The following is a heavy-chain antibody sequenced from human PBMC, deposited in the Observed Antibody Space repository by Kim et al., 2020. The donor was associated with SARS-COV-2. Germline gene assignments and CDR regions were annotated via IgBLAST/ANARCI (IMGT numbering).Heavy chain of an antibody. V-gene: IGHV5-51*01. J-gene: IGHJ3*02. CDR3: ASGGGYYYDPRVTFDI. Sequence: GESLKISCKGSGYSFTSYWIGWVRQMPGKGLEWMGIIYPGDSDTRYSPSFQGQVTISADKSISTAYLQWSSLKASDTAMYYCASGGGYYYDPRVTFDIWGQGTMVTVSS. CDR1: GYSFTSYW. D-gene: IGHD3-22*01. CDR2: IYPGDSDT.